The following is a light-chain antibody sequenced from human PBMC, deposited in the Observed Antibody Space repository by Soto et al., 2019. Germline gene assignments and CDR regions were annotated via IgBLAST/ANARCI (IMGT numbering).Light chain of an antibody. J-gene: IGKJ1*01. CDR3: QQYNDWPLT. CDR2: GEF. CDR1: QSVSSN. V-gene: IGKV3-15*01. Sequence: EILMTQSPVTLSVSPGERATLSCRASQSVSSNLAWYQQKPGQAPSLLIYGEFTMATGIPARFSGTGSGTEFTLTISSLQSEDCALYYCQQYNDWPLTFGQGTKVEI.